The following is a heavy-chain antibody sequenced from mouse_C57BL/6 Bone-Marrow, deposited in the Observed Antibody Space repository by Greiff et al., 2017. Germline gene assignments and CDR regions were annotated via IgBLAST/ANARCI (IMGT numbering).Heavy chain of an antibody. CDR3: ARRRSHFDY. CDR2: ISGGGGNT. Sequence: EVKVVESGGGLVKPGGSLKLSCAASGFTFSSYTMSWVRQTPEKRLEWVATISGGGGNTYYPDSVKGRFTISRDNAKNTLYLQMSSLRSEDTALYYCARRRSHFDYWGQGTTLTVSS. V-gene: IGHV5-9*01. CDR1: GFTFSSYT. J-gene: IGHJ2*01.